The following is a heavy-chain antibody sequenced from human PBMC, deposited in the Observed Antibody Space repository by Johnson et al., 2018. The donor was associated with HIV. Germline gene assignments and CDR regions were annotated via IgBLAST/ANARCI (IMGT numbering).Heavy chain of an antibody. D-gene: IGHD6-6*01. Sequence: VHLVESGGGLVQPGGSLRLSCAASGITFSNAWMSWVRQAPGKGLEWVSGINWNGGSTAYGDSVKGRFTISRDNAKNSLYLQMNSLRAEDTALYFCARDGRGEQLVDQGDAFDIWGQGTMVTVSS. CDR2: INWNGGST. V-gene: IGHV3-20*04. J-gene: IGHJ3*02. CDR1: GITFSNAW. CDR3: ARDGRGEQLVDQGDAFDI.